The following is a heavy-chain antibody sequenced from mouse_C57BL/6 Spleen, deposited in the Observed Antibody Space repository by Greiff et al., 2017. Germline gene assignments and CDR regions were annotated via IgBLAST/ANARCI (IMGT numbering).Heavy chain of an antibody. CDR1: GYSITSDY. J-gene: IGHJ4*01. CDR3: ARYRYYGGYAMDY. CDR2: ISYSGST. V-gene: IGHV3-8*01. D-gene: IGHD1-1*01. Sequence: EVQLQQSGPGLAKPSQPLSLTCSVTGYSITSDYWNWIRKFPGNKLEYMGYISYSGSTYYNPSLKSRISITRDTSKNQYYLQLNSVTTEDTATYYCARYRYYGGYAMDYWGQGTSVTVSS.